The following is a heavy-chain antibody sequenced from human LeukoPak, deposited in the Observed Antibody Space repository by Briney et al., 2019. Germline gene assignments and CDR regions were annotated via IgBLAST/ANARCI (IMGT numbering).Heavy chain of an antibody. Sequence: GGSLRLSCGASGFILSTYSLNWVRQAPGKGLEWVSYISSSSSTIYYADSVKGRFTISRDNAKNSLYLQINSLRAEDTAVYYCARHVVVVVAAQEYYIMDVWGHGTTVTVSS. V-gene: IGHV3-48*04. CDR3: ARHVVVVVAAQEYYIMDV. D-gene: IGHD2-15*01. J-gene: IGHJ6*02. CDR1: GFILSTYS. CDR2: ISSSSSTI.